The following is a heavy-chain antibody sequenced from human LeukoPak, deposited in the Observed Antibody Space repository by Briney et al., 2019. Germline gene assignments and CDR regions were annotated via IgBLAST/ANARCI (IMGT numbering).Heavy chain of an antibody. CDR2: ISYDGSNK. CDR3: AKAQWLYYFDY. Sequence: PGGSLRLSCAASGFTFSSYGMHWVRQAPGKGLEWVAVISYDGSNKYYADSVKGRFTISRDNSKNTLYLQMNSLRAEDTAVYYCAKAQWLYYFDYWGQGTLVTVSS. CDR1: GFTFSSYG. J-gene: IGHJ4*02. D-gene: IGHD6-19*01. V-gene: IGHV3-30*18.